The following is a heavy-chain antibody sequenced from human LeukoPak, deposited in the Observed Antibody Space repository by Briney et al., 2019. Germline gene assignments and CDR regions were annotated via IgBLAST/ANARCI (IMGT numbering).Heavy chain of an antibody. V-gene: IGHV3-23*01. CDR2: ISGSGGST. CDR3: AKVSRIVGARFDY. D-gene: IGHD1-26*01. CDR1: GFTFSSYA. Sequence: AGGSLRLSCAASGFTFSSYAMSWVRQAPGKGLEWVSAISGSGGSTYYADSVKGRFTISRDNSKNTLYLQMNSLRAEDTAVYYCAKVSRIVGARFDYWGQGTLVTVSS. J-gene: IGHJ4*02.